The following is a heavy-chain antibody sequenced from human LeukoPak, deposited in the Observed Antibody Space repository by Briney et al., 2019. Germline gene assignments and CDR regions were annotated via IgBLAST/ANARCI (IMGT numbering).Heavy chain of an antibody. Sequence: ASVKVSCKASGYTFTSYDINWVRQAPGQGLEWMGWMNPTSGNTGYAQKFQGRVTITRNTSISTAYMELSSLRSEDTAVYYCARDPQYGYFDWYGYYFDYWGQGTLVTVSS. CDR2: MNPTSGNT. CDR1: GYTFTSYD. CDR3: ARDPQYGYFDWYGYYFDY. D-gene: IGHD3-9*01. J-gene: IGHJ4*02. V-gene: IGHV1-8*03.